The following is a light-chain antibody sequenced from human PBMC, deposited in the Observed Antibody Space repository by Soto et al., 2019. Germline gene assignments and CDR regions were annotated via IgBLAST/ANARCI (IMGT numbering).Light chain of an antibody. V-gene: IGLV2-23*03. J-gene: IGLJ1*01. CDR2: EGT. CDR3: SSFVGFSTFGRYV. Sequence: QSALTQPPSASGSPGQSVTISCTGTSSDVGGYDYVSWYQQHPGKAPKLMIYEGTKRPSGVSNRFSGSKSDNTASLTISGLQADDEADYYCSSFVGFSTFGRYVFGTGTKVTVL. CDR1: SSDVGGYDY.